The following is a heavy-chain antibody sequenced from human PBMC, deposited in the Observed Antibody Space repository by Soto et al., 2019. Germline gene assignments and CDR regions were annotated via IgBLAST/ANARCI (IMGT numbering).Heavy chain of an antibody. CDR3: ARDGEGGSGSYVY. V-gene: IGHV4-59*01. J-gene: IGHJ4*02. Sequence: QVQLQESGPGLVKPSETLSLTCTVSGGSISSYYWSWIRQPPGKGLEWIGYIYYSGSTNYNPSLKSRVTIAVDTSKNQFSLKLSSVTAADTAVYYCARDGEGGSGSYVYWGQGTLVTVSS. CDR2: IYYSGST. CDR1: GGSISSYY. D-gene: IGHD3-10*01.